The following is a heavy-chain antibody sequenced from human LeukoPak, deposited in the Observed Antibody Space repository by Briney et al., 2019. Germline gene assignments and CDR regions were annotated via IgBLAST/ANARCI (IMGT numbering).Heavy chain of an antibody. CDR2: INPSGGST. V-gene: IGHV1-46*01. CDR1: GYTFTSCY. D-gene: IGHD2-21*02. CDR3: ARGKCGGDCYPVDY. J-gene: IGHJ4*02. Sequence: ASVRVSCKASGYTFTSCYMYCVRQAPGQWLELMGIINPSGGSTSYAQKFQGRVTMTRDTSTSTVYMELSSLRSEDTAVYYCARGKCGGDCYPVDYWGQGTLVTVSS.